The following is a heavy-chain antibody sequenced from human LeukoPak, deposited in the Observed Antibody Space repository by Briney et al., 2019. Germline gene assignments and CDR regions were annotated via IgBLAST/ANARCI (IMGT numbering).Heavy chain of an antibody. J-gene: IGHJ4*02. Sequence: SGTLSLTCGVSGGSISSSNWWSWVRQPPGKGLEWIGEIYHSGSTNYNPSLKSRVTISVDKSKNQFSLKLSSVTAADTAVYYCARDPANCSSTSCYSFDYWGQGTLVTVSS. CDR1: GGSISSSNW. D-gene: IGHD2-2*01. V-gene: IGHV4-4*02. CDR3: ARDPANCSSTSCYSFDY. CDR2: IYHSGST.